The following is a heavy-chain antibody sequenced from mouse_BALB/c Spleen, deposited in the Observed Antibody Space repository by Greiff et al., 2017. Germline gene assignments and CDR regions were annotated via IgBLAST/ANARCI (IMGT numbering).Heavy chain of an antibody. CDR3: ARNRYDGGEYYLDY. Sequence: SGPELVKPGASVKIPCKASGYTFTDYNMDWVKQSHGKSLEWIGDINPNNGGTIYNQKFKGKATLTVDKSSSTAYMELRSLTSEDTAVYYCARNRYDGGEYYLDYWGQGTTLTVSS. CDR1: GYTFTDYN. V-gene: IGHV1-18*01. J-gene: IGHJ2*01. CDR2: INPNNGGT. D-gene: IGHD2-14*01.